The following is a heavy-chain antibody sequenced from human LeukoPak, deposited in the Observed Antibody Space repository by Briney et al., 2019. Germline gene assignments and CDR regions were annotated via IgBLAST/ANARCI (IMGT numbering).Heavy chain of an antibody. CDR2: INHSGST. V-gene: IGHV4-34*01. J-gene: IGHJ6*02. CDR3: AREVVPAATARYGMDV. Sequence: INHSGSTNYNPSLKSRVTISVDTSKNQFSLKLSSVTAADTAVYYCAREVVPAATARYGMDVWGQGTTVTVSS. D-gene: IGHD2-2*01.